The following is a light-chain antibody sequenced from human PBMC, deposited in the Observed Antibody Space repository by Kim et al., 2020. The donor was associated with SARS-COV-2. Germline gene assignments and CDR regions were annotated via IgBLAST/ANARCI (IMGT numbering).Light chain of an antibody. J-gene: IGKJ5*01. V-gene: IGKV3D-15*01. Sequence: SPGERATPSCRASQSVSTDLAWYQQKSGQAPRLRIYGASTRATGIPGRFSGSGSGTEFTLTISGLQSEDLAVYYCQQYKNWSPITFGQGTRREIK. CDR2: GAS. CDR3: QQYKNWSPIT. CDR1: QSVSTD.